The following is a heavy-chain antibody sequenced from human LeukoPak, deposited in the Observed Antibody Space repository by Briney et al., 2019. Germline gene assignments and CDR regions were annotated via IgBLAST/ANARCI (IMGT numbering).Heavy chain of an antibody. Sequence: SETLSLTCAVSGGSISSGGYSWSWIRQPPGKGLEWIGYIYHSGSTYYNPSLKSRVTISVDRSENQFSLKLGSVTAADTAVYYCARGEDGYDFDYWGQGTLVTVSS. CDR3: ARGEDGYDFDY. D-gene: IGHD3-22*01. V-gene: IGHV4-30-2*01. CDR2: IYHSGST. J-gene: IGHJ4*02. CDR1: GGSISSGGYS.